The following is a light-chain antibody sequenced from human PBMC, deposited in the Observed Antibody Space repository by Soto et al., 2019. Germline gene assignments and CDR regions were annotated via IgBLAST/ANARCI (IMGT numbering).Light chain of an antibody. J-gene: IGKJ1*01. Sequence: IQMTQSPSTLSASVGDRVTITCRASQNIVTWLAWYQQKPGKAPKLLIYDASSLESGVPSRFSGSGSGTEFTLTISSLQPDDFAIYYCQQYHSYSRTFGQGTKVDIK. CDR1: QNIVTW. CDR3: QQYHSYSRT. V-gene: IGKV1-5*01. CDR2: DAS.